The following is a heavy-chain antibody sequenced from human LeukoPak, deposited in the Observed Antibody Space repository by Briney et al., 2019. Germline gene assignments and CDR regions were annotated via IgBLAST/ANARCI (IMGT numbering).Heavy chain of an antibody. Sequence: SETLSLTCAIYGGSFSDYCWSWIRLSPGKGLEWIGEINQNRGSLNYNPSLKSRVTMSVDTSKNQFSLKVTSVTAADTAVYYCAREFSTSSTAFDVWGQGTLATVSS. V-gene: IGHV4-34*01. CDR2: INQNRGSL. CDR3: AREFSTSSTAFDV. CDR1: GGSFSDYC. D-gene: IGHD6-6*01. J-gene: IGHJ4*02.